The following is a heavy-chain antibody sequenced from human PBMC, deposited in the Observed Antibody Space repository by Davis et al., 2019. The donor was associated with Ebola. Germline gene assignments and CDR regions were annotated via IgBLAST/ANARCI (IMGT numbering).Heavy chain of an antibody. V-gene: IGHV3-73*01. J-gene: IGHJ4*02. CDR1: GFTFSGSA. D-gene: IGHD6-25*01. Sequence: GESLKISCAASGFTFSGSAMHWVRQASGKGLEWVGRIRSKANSYATAYAASVKGRFTISRDDSKNTAYLQMNSLKTEDTAVYYCTGRGAAGDYWGQGTLVTVSS. CDR2: IRSKANSYAT. CDR3: TGRGAAGDY.